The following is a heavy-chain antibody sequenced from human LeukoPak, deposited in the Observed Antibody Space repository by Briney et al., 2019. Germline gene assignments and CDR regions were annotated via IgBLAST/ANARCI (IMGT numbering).Heavy chain of an antibody. J-gene: IGHJ4*02. Sequence: GGSLRLSCAASGFTVSSNYMSWVRQAPGKGLEWVSVIYSGGSTYYADSVKGRFTISRDNSKNTLYLQMNSLRAEDTAVYYCATGGSYYYDSSGHFDYWAREPWSPSPQ. CDR2: IYSGGST. V-gene: IGHV3-53*01. D-gene: IGHD3-22*01. CDR3: ATGGSYYYDSSGHFDY. CDR1: GFTVSSNY.